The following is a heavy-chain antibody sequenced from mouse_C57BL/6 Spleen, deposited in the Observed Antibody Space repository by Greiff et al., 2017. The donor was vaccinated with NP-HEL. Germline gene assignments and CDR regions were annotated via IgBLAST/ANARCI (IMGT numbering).Heavy chain of an antibody. J-gene: IGHJ2*01. D-gene: IGHD1-1*01. CDR2: IYPRSGNT. V-gene: IGHV1-81*01. Sequence: VQLKQSGAELARPGASVKLSCKASGYTFTSYGISWVKQRTGQGLEWIGEIYPRSGNTYYNEKFKGKATLTADKSSSTAYMALRSLTSEDSAVYFCARGTTVVEYYFDYWGQGTTLTVSS. CDR1: GYTFTSYG. CDR3: ARGTTVVEYYFDY.